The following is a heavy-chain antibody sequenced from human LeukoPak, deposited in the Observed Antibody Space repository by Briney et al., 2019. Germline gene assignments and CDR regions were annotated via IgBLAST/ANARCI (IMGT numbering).Heavy chain of an antibody. Sequence: SETLSLTCSVSGGSISSSSYYWSWIRQPAGKGLEWIGHIYNSGSTNYNPSLKSRVTISVDTSKNQFSLKLSSVTAADTAVYYCAREGKRDSSGYRDYWGQGTLVTVSS. CDR2: IYNSGST. J-gene: IGHJ4*02. V-gene: IGHV4-61*09. CDR3: AREGKRDSSGYRDY. D-gene: IGHD3-22*01. CDR1: GGSISSSSYY.